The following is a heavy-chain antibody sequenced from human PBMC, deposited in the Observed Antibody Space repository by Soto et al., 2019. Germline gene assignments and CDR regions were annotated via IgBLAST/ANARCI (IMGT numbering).Heavy chain of an antibody. D-gene: IGHD6-13*01. CDR3: ARDRTYIAAAGTRGFDP. CDR2: IIPIFGTA. J-gene: IGHJ5*02. Sequence: SVNVSCKASGGTFSSYAISCVRQAPGQVLEWMGGIIPIFGTANYAQKFQGRVTITADESTSTAYMELSSLRSEDTAVYYCARDRTYIAAAGTRGFDPWGQGTLVTVSS. CDR1: GGTFSSYA. V-gene: IGHV1-69*13.